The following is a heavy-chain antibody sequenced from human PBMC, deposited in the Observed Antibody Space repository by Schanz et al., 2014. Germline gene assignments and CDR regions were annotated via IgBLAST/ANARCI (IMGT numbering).Heavy chain of an antibody. J-gene: IGHJ4*02. CDR3: AKDHPSSGWRAVEG. D-gene: IGHD6-19*01. V-gene: IGHV3-23*01. Sequence: EVQLLESGGRLVQPGGSLRLSCTVSGFTVNNYAMNWVRQAPGRGLEWVSGITRQGTAYYGDFVRGRFSISRDLSSNTLYLQMNSLRADDSAIYYCAKDHPSSGWRAVEGWGQGTQVTVSS. CDR2: ITRQGTA. CDR1: GFTVNNYA.